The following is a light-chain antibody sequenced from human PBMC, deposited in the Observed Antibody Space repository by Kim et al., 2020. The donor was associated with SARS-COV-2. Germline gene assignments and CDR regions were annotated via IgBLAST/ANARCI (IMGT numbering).Light chain of an antibody. CDR3: SAWDSSLSAWV. Sequence: TPPTTCHGNSKRGGHGGATWPQKQQGPPPQPLSSRNNHRPPGISEGFSGSRSGDTASLTITGLQPEDEADYYCSAWDSSLSAWVFGGGTQLTVL. V-gene: IGLV10-54*01. CDR2: RNN. CDR1: SKRGGHGG. J-gene: IGLJ3*02.